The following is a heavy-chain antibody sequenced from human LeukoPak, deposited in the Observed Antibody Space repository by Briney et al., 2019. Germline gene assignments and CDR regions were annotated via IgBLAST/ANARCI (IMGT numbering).Heavy chain of an antibody. CDR2: IYYSGST. Sequence: SETLSLTCTVSGDSISSYYWSWIRQPPEKGLEWIGYIYYSGSTNYNPSLKSRVTISVDTSKNQFSLKLSSVTAADTAVYYCARDGHIYGTDYWGQGTLVTVSS. CDR1: GDSISSYY. D-gene: IGHD5-18*01. V-gene: IGHV4-59*01. J-gene: IGHJ4*02. CDR3: ARDGHIYGTDY.